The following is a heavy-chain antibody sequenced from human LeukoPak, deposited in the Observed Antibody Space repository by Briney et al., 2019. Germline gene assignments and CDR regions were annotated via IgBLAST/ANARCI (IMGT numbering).Heavy chain of an antibody. V-gene: IGHV4-30-2*01. D-gene: IGHD4-23*01. CDR1: GDSISSGSYS. CDR2: IFHSGSA. Sequence: PSETLSLTCTVSGDSISSGSYSLNWIRQPPGKGLEWIGYIFHSGSAYYNPSLKSRVTMSVDRSKDHFSLKLISVTAADTAVYYCARKDYGGRPRGFDPWGQGTLVTVSS. J-gene: IGHJ5*02. CDR3: ARKDYGGRPRGFDP.